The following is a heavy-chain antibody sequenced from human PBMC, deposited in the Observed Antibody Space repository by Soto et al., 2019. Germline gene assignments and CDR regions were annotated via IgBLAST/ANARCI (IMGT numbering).Heavy chain of an antibody. Sequence: EVQLVESGGGLVKPGGSLRLSCAASGFNFNSYTINWVRQAPGKRLEWLSSISSSGYIFSTDSVRGRLTISRDNAKNSVYLQINSLRAEDTAVYFWARDCSGGSCYPGMDVWGQGTTVTVSS. V-gene: IGHV3-21*01. D-gene: IGHD2-15*01. CDR3: ARDCSGGSCYPGMDV. CDR1: GFNFNSYT. J-gene: IGHJ6*02. CDR2: ISSSGYI.